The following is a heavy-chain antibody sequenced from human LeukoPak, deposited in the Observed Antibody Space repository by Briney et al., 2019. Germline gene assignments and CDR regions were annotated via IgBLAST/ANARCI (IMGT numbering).Heavy chain of an antibody. V-gene: IGHV3-74*01. J-gene: IGHJ4*02. Sequence: GGSLRLSRAASGFTFSSYWMHWVRQAPGKGLVWVSLIVSDGSSTTYADSVKGRFTISRDNAKNTPYLQMNGLRVEDTAVYYCGRNYYESSGYYPIADWGQGTLVTVSS. CDR2: IVSDGSST. CDR3: GRNYYESSGYYPIAD. D-gene: IGHD3-22*01. CDR1: GFTFSSYW.